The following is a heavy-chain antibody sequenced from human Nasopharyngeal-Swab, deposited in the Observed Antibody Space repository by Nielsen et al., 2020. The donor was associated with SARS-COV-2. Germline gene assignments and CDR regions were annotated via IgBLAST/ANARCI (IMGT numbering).Heavy chain of an antibody. V-gene: IGHV3-7*01. CDR2: IKQDGSEK. Sequence: GESLKISCAASGFTVSSNYMSWVRQAPGKGLEWVANIKQDGSEKYYVDSVKGRFTISRDNAKNSLYLQMNSLRAEDTAVYYCARDSKVRVVGFDYWGQGTLVTVSS. CDR1: GFTVSSNY. CDR3: ARDSKVRVVGFDY. J-gene: IGHJ4*02. D-gene: IGHD3-10*01.